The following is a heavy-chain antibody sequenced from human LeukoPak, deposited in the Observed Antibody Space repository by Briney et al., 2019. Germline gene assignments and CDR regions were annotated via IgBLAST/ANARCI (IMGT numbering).Heavy chain of an antibody. D-gene: IGHD1-26*01. CDR3: AKDLVGAKSLNY. J-gene: IGHJ4*02. CDR2: IQVDGRET. CDR1: GFSLSSSA. V-gene: IGHV3-30*02. Sequence: GGSLRLSCAASGFSLSSSAMDWVRHTPGKGLEWVAFIQVDGRETRYADSVKGRFTISRDNSKNTLYLQMNSLRAEDTAVYYCAKDLVGAKSLNYWGQGTLVTVSS.